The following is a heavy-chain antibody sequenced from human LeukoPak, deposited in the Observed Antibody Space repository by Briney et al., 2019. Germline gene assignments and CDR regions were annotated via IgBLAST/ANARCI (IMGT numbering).Heavy chain of an antibody. D-gene: IGHD5-18*01. Sequence: GGSLRLSCAASGFTFDDYGMSWVRQAPGKGLEWVSSISSSSSYIYYADSVKGRFTISRDNSKNTLYLQMNSLRNEDTAVYFCAKDLSGGYHTYYFDFWGQGTPITVSS. J-gene: IGHJ4*02. V-gene: IGHV3-21*01. CDR3: AKDLSGGYHTYYFDF. CDR2: ISSSSSYI. CDR1: GFTFDDYG.